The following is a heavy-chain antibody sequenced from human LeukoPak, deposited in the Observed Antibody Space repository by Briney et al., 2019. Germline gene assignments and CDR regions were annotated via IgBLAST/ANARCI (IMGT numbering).Heavy chain of an antibody. J-gene: IGHJ3*02. V-gene: IGHV5-51*01. CDR3: ATYFAGAETFDI. CDR1: GNSITTYW. D-gene: IGHD3-16*01. CDR2: VFPGDSDT. Sequence: GESLKISCKASGNSITTYWIGWVRQKPGKGLEWMGLVFPGDSDTKYSPSFQGQVTISADKSTSTAYLQWSSLKVSDTAMYYCATYFAGAETFDIWGQGTMVTVSS.